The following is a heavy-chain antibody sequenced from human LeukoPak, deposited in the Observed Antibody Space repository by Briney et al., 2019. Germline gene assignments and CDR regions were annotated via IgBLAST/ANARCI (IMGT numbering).Heavy chain of an antibody. V-gene: IGHV4-34*01. CDR1: GGSFSGYY. Sequence: SETLSLTCAVYGGSFSGYYWSWIRQPPGKGLEWIGEINHSGSTNYNPSLKSRVTISVDTSKNQFSLKLSSVTAADTAVYYCARGRNRKVVVVPAAYGMDVWGKGPRSPSPQ. CDR3: ARGRNRKVVVVPAAYGMDV. J-gene: IGHJ6*01. CDR2: INHSGST. D-gene: IGHD2-2*01.